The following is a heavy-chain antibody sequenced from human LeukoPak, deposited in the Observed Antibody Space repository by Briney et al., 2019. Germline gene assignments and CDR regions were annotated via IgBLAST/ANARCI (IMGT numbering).Heavy chain of an antibody. D-gene: IGHD3-10*01. CDR2: INHSGST. CDR3: ARHAPRGRGAFDI. V-gene: IGHV4-34*01. CDR1: GGSFSGYY. Sequence: SETLSLTCAVYGGSFSGYYWSWIRQPPGKGLEWIGEINHSGSTNYNLSLKSRVTISVDTSKNQFSLKLSSVTAADTAVYYCARHAPRGRGAFDIWSQGTMVTVSS. J-gene: IGHJ3*02.